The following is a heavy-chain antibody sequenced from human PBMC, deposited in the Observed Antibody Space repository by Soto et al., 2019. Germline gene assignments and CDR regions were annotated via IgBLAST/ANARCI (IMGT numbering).Heavy chain of an antibody. V-gene: IGHV3-23*01. CDR3: AKTRPTYDYVWGSYRSLSNWFDP. D-gene: IGHD3-16*02. CDR1: GFTFSSYA. J-gene: IGHJ5*02. CDR2: ISGSGGST. Sequence: GGSPRLSCAASGFTFSSYAMSWVRQAPGKGLEWVSAISGSGGSTYYADSVKGRFTISRDNSKNTLYLQMNSLRAEDTAVYYCAKTRPTYDYVWGSYRSLSNWFDPWGQGTLVTVSS.